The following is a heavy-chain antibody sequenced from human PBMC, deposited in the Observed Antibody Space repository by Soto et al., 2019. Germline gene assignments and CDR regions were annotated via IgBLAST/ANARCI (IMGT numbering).Heavy chain of an antibody. Sequence: SETLSLTCAVSGGSISIGGYSWSWIRHPPGKGLEWIGYIYHSGSTYYNPSLKSRVTISVDTSKNQFSLKLSSVTAADTAVYYCARDIMGTNYYYYGMDVWGQGTTVT. CDR2: IYHSGST. V-gene: IGHV4-30-2*01. D-gene: IGHD2-8*01. CDR3: ARDIMGTNYYYYGMDV. CDR1: GGSISIGGYS. J-gene: IGHJ6*02.